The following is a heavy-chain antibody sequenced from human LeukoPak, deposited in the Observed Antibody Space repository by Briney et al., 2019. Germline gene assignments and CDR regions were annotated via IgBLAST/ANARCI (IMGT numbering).Heavy chain of an antibody. Sequence: GGSLRLSCAASGFTFNNYAMSWVRQAPGKGLEWVSAISGNGGGTYYADSVKGRFTISRDNSKNTLYLQMNSLRAEDTAVYYCAKGDCSSTSCYAPADYWGQGTLATVSS. CDR3: AKGDCSSTSCYAPADY. D-gene: IGHD2-2*01. V-gene: IGHV3-23*01. CDR2: ISGNGGGT. J-gene: IGHJ4*02. CDR1: GFTFNNYA.